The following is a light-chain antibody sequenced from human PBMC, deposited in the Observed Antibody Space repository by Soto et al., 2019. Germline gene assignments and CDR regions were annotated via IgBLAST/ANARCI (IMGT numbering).Light chain of an antibody. V-gene: IGKV1-9*01. J-gene: IGKJ5*01. CDR3: QQLFRYPLA. Sequence: IQLTQSPSSLSASVGDRVTITCRASEGIVNYLAWYQQQPGKAPKLLIYGASTLQGGVPSRFTGSRSGTDFTLTISSLQPEDFATYHCQQLFRYPLAFGQETRLEMK. CDR1: EGIVNY. CDR2: GAS.